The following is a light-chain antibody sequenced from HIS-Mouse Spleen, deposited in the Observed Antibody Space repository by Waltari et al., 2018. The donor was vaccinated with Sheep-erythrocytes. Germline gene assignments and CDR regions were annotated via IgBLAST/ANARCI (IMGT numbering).Light chain of an antibody. CDR3: SSYAGSNNWV. V-gene: IGLV2-8*01. J-gene: IGLJ3*02. CDR1: SSDVCGYNY. CDR2: EVS. Sequence: QSALTQPPSASGSPGQSVTISCTGTSSDVCGYNYVSWYQQHPGKAPKLMIYEVSKRPSGVPGRFSGSKSGNTASLTVSGLQAEDEADYYCSSYAGSNNWVFGGGTKLTVL.